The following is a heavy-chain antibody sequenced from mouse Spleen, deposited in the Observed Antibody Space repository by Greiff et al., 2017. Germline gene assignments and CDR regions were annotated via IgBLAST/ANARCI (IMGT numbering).Heavy chain of an antibody. CDR2: INPSSGYT. CDR3: AREGDSAWFAY. V-gene: IGHV1-4*01. J-gene: IGHJ3*01. CDR1: GYTFTSYT. D-gene: IGHD3-3*01. Sequence: QVQLQQSGAELARPGASVKMSCKASGYTFTSYTMHWVKQRPGQGLEWIGYINPSSGYTKYNQKFKDKATLTADKSSSTAYMQLSSLTSEDSAVYYCAREGDSAWFAYWGQGTLVTVSA.